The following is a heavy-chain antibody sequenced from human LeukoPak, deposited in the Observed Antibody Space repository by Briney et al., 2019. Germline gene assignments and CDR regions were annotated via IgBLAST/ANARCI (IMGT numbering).Heavy chain of an antibody. CDR3: ARLGIGVVPSAMLGDYYFDY. J-gene: IGHJ4*02. D-gene: IGHD2-2*01. CDR1: GGSISSYY. V-gene: IGHV4-59*08. CDR2: IYYSGST. Sequence: PSETLSLTCTVSGGSISSYYWSWIRQPPGEGLEWIGYIYYSGSTKYNPSLKSRVTISVATSKNQFSLKLTSVTAAATAVYYCARLGIGVVPSAMLGDYYFDYWGQGTLVTVSS.